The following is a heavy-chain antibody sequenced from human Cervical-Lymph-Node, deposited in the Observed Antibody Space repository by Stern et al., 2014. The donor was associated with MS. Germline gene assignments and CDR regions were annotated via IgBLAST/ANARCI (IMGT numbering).Heavy chain of an antibody. Sequence: VQLEESGPGLVKPSETLSLTCTVSGGSISSYYWSWIRQPPGKGLEWIGYIYYSGSTNYNPSLKSRVTISVDTSKNQFSLKLSSVTAADTAVYYCARGAGWFDPWGQGTLVTVSS. J-gene: IGHJ5*02. CDR3: ARGAGWFDP. CDR1: GGSISSYY. V-gene: IGHV4-59*01. CDR2: IYYSGST.